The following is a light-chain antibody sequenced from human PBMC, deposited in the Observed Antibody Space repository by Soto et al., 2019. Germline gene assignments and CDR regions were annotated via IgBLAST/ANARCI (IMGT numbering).Light chain of an antibody. J-gene: IGLJ3*02. V-gene: IGLV1-47*01. CDR3: AAWDDSLRGGV. CDR2: RDS. Sequence: QSVLTQPPSASETPGQRVTISCSGDISNIGSNYIYWYQQLPGTAPKLLIYRDSQRPSGVPDRFSGSKSGTSASLAISGLRSEDEADYYCAAWDDSLRGGVFGGGTKVTVL. CDR1: ISNIGSNY.